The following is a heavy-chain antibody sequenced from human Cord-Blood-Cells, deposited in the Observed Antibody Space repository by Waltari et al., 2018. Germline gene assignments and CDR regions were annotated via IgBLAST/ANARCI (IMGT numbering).Heavy chain of an antibody. CDR3: ARESQWLVRDDAFDI. Sequence: QVQLQPWGAGLLKPSETLSLPCAVYGGSFSGAYLTWIRPPPGKGLEWIGEINHSGSTNYNPSLKSRVTISVDTSKNQFSLKLSSVTAADTAVYYCARESQWLVRDDAFDIWGQGTMVTVSS. J-gene: IGHJ3*02. V-gene: IGHV4-34*01. CDR2: INHSGST. CDR1: GGSFSGAY. D-gene: IGHD6-19*01.